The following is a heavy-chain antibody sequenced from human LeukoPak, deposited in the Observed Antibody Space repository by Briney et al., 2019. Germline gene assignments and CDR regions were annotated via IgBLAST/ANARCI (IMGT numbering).Heavy chain of an antibody. Sequence: SETLSLTCTVSGGSISRYYWSWVRQPPGKGLEWIGYVSYSGSTDYNPSLKSRVTISVDRSKNQFSLKLSSVTAADTAVYYCARGNSGYDSGFDYWGQGTLVTVSS. CDR3: ARGNSGYDSGFDY. D-gene: IGHD5-12*01. V-gene: IGHV4-59*12. J-gene: IGHJ4*02. CDR1: GGSISRYY. CDR2: VSYSGST.